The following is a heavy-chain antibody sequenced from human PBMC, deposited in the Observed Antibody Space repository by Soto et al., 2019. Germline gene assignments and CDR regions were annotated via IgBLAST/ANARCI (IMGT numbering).Heavy chain of an antibody. CDR2: IRSKANSYAT. Sequence: EVQLVESGGGLVQPGGSLKLSCAASGFTFSGSAMHWVRQASGKGLQWVGGIRSKANSYATSYDASVKGRFTISRDDSKNTAYLQMNSLRTEDTAVYYCTRRYFYDSSGYYMDDYWGQGTLVTVSS. D-gene: IGHD3-22*01. V-gene: IGHV3-73*02. J-gene: IGHJ4*02. CDR3: TRRYFYDSSGYYMDDY. CDR1: GFTFSGSA.